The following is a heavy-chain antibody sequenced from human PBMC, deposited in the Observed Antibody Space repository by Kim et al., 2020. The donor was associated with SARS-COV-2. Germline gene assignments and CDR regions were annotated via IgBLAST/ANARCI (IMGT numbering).Heavy chain of an antibody. Sequence: YYADSLKGRFTISRDNSKNSLYLQMDSLRTEDTALYYCATVSLWELLPFGYWGRGTLVTVSS. CDR3: ATVSLWELLPFGY. V-gene: IGHV3-43*01. D-gene: IGHD1-26*01. J-gene: IGHJ4*02.